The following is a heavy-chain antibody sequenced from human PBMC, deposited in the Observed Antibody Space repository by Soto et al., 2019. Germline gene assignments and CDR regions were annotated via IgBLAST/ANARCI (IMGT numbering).Heavy chain of an antibody. D-gene: IGHD2-2*01. CDR2: IRGSGGRP. CDR1: GFTFSTYA. J-gene: IGHJ4*02. CDR3: AKDYCTSPSCSFDY. V-gene: IGHV3-23*01. Sequence: PGGSLRLSCAASGFTFSTYAMNWVRQAPGKGLEWVSSIRGSGGRPYYADSVKGRFTMSKDNSKNTLYLQMNSLRAEDTAIYYCAKDYCTSPSCSFDYWGQGTLVTVSS.